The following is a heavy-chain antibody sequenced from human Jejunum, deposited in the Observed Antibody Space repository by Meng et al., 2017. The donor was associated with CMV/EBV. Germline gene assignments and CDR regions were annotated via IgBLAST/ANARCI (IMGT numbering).Heavy chain of an antibody. CDR3: TRDWATALYD. CDR1: VYTFTATY. Sequence: SGAGSVYTFTATYMDCIRQAPGKGLEWVGLIENKAASYTTHYAASVKGRFTISRDDSKNSLYLQMNDLQTEDTAVYYCTRDWATALYDWGQGTLVTVSS. D-gene: IGHD5-24*01. V-gene: IGHV3-72*01. J-gene: IGHJ4*02. CDR2: IENKAASYTT.